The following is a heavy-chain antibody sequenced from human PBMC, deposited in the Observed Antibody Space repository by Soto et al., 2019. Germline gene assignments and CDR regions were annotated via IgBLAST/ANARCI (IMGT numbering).Heavy chain of an antibody. J-gene: IGHJ4*02. V-gene: IGHV4-39*01. CDR1: GGSISSSSYY. Sequence: SSETLSLTCTVSGGSISSSSYYWGWIRQPPGKGLEWIGSIYYSGSTYYNPSLKSRVTISVDTSKNQFSLELSSMTAADTAVYYCARHTPAISISDHWGQGTLVTVSS. D-gene: IGHD2-15*01. CDR2: IYYSGST. CDR3: ARHTPAISISDH.